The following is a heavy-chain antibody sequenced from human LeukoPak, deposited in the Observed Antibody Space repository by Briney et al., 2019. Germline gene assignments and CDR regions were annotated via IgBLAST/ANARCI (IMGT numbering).Heavy chain of an antibody. CDR1: GFTFSNAW. Sequence: PGGSLRLSCAASGFTFSNAWMSWVRQAPGKGLEWVGRIKSKTDGGTTDYAAPVKGRFTISRDDSKNTLYLQMNSLKTEDTAVYYCTKAIAAPCYYYMDVWGKGTTVTVSS. CDR3: TKAIAAPCYYYMDV. J-gene: IGHJ6*03. V-gene: IGHV3-15*01. CDR2: IKSKTDGGTT. D-gene: IGHD6-13*01.